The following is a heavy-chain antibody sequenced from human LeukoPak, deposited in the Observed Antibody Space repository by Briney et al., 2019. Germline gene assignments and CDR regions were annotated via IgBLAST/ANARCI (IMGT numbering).Heavy chain of an antibody. CDR1: GDSVSSTSAG. J-gene: IGHJ6*03. CDR2: TYYRSEWYI. D-gene: IGHD6-6*01. V-gene: IGHV6-1*01. Sequence: LSQTLSLTCDISGDSVSSTSAGWNWIRQSPSRGLEWLGRTYYRSEWYIDYAVSVKSRITINPDTSKNQFSLQLNSVTPEDTAVYYCARGSIGGFYYYYYYMDVWGKRTTVTVSS. CDR3: ARGSIGGFYYYYYYMDV.